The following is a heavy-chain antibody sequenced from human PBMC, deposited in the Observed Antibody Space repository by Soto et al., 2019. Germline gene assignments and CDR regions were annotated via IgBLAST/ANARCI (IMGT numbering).Heavy chain of an antibody. CDR3: VGSITGTTDFDY. CDR1: GFTFSSYD. J-gene: IGHJ4*02. Sequence: GSLRLSCAASGFTFSSYDMHWVRQGTGKGLEWISGIGIAGDTYYPGSVKGRFTISRENAKNSLYLQMNNLRAGDTAMYYCVGSITGTTDFDYWGRGTLVTVSS. V-gene: IGHV3-13*01. CDR2: IGIAGDT. D-gene: IGHD1-7*01.